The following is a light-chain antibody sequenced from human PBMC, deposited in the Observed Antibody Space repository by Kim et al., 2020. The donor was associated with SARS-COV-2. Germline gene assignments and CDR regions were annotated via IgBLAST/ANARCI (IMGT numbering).Light chain of an antibody. CDR2: GAS. Sequence: VSPGDRAPLSCRASQSVNSHLAWYQQKPGQAPRLLIYGASSRATGIPARFSGSGSGTEFTLTITSLQSEDSAVYYCQQYDEWPPYSFGQGTKLEI. CDR3: QQYDEWPPYS. CDR1: QSVNSH. J-gene: IGKJ2*03. V-gene: IGKV3-15*01.